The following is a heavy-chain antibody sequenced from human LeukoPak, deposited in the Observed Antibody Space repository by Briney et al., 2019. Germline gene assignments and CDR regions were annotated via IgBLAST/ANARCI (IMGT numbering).Heavy chain of an antibody. CDR3: ARDSYSSTWSPSYYFDY. D-gene: IGHD6-13*01. CDR2: IYYSGST. Sequence: ASETLSLTCTVSGGSISSGGYYWSWIRQHQGKGLGWIGNIYYSGSTYYNPSLKSRVTMSVDTSKNQFSLRLSSVTAADTAVYYCARDSYSSTWSPSYYFDYWGQGTLVTVSS. J-gene: IGHJ4*02. V-gene: IGHV4-31*03. CDR1: GGSISSGGYY.